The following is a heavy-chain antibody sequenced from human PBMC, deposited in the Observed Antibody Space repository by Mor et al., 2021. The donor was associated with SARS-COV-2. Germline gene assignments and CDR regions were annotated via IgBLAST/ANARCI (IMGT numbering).Heavy chain of an antibody. J-gene: IGHJ6*02. Sequence: PSLKSRVTLFVETSKNQLSLSLTSVTAADTAVYYCARHRWPNNYYCAMDVWGQGTTVTVSS. V-gene: IGHV4-59*08. CDR3: ARHRWPNNYYCAMDV. D-gene: IGHD2-15*01.